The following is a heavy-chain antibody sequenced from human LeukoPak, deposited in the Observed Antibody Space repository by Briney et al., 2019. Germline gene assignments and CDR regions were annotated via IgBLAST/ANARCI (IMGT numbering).Heavy chain of an antibody. CDR2: ISSSSSYI. D-gene: IGHD2-8*01. CDR1: GFTFSSYS. V-gene: IGHV3-21*01. Sequence: PGGSLRLSCAASGFTFSSYSMNWVRQAPGKGLEWVSSISSSSSYIYYADSLKGRFTISRDNAKNSLFLQMNSLRAEDTAAYYCAREDGQGMDYWGQGTLVTVSS. CDR3: AREDGQGMDY. J-gene: IGHJ4*02.